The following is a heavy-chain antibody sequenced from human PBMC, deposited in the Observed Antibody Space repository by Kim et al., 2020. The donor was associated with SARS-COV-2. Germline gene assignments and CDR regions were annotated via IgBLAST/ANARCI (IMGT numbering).Heavy chain of an antibody. D-gene: IGHD1-20*01. Sequence: GGSLRLSCAASGFTFSSYAMSWVRQAPGKGLEWVSAIGSGGGTTYSASAKGRLFTISRNSYKTLLYPKNNRLSAEHAPVYYWTKDLVYRPMDYFDDWSEG. CDR1: GFTFSSYA. CDR2: IGSGGGT. V-gene: IGHV3-23*01. CDR3: TKDLVYRPMDYFDD. J-gene: IGHJ4*02.